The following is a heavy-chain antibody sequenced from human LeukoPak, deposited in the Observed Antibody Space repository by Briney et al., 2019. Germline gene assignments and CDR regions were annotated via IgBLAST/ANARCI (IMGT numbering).Heavy chain of an antibody. CDR3: ARGLLEYDFWSGYRGYMDV. CDR1: GGSFSGYY. CDR2: INHSGST. D-gene: IGHD3-3*01. V-gene: IGHV4-34*01. J-gene: IGHJ6*03. Sequence: SGTLSLTCAVYGGSFSGYYWSWIRQPPGKGLEWIGEINHSGSTNYNPSLKSRVTISVDTSKNQFSLKLSSVTAADTAVYYCARGLLEYDFWSGYRGYMDVWGKGTTVTVSS.